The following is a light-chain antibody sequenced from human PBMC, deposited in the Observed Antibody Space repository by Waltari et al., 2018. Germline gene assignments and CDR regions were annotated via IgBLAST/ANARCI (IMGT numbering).Light chain of an antibody. V-gene: IGKV3-15*01. CDR2: GAS. CDR3: QQYDNWLGT. Sequence: EIVMTQSPATRSVFPGERATLSCRASQSIRSNLACYQQKPGQAPRLLIYGASTRATGIPARFSGSGSGTEFTLTISSLQSEDFAVYFCQQYDNWLGTFGQGTKVEIK. CDR1: QSIRSN. J-gene: IGKJ1*01.